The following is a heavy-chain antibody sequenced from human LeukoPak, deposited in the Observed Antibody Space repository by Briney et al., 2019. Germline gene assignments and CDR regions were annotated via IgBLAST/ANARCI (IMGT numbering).Heavy chain of an antibody. CDR1: GFTFSSYA. D-gene: IGHD1-1*01. V-gene: IGHV3-30*04. Sequence: GGSLRLSCAASGFTFSSYAMHWVRQAPGKGLEWVAVISYDGGKKYYADYVKGRFTISRDKSKNTLYLQMNSLRPEDTAVYYCARDVSAVGGLERPATLGYWGQGTLVTVSS. J-gene: IGHJ4*02. CDR3: ARDVSAVGGLERPATLGY. CDR2: ISYDGGKK.